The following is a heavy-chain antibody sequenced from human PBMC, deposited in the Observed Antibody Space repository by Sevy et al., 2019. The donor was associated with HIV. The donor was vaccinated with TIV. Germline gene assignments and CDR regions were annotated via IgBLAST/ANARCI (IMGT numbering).Heavy chain of an antibody. J-gene: IGHJ6*02. V-gene: IGHV3-30*18. D-gene: IGHD6-19*01. Sequence: GGSLRLSCAASGFTFSSYGMHWVRQAPGKGLEWVAVISYDGSNKYSADSVKGRFTISRDNSKNTLYLQMNSLRAEDTAVYYCAKVPAYSSGWYHYYYGMDVWGQGTTVTVSS. CDR3: AKVPAYSSGWYHYYYGMDV. CDR1: GFTFSSYG. CDR2: ISYDGSNK.